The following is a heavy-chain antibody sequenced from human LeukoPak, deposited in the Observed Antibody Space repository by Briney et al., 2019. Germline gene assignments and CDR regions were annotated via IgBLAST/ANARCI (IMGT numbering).Heavy chain of an antibody. CDR3: ARSSGYSSGWYRVQHDY. CDR1: GGSISSGSYY. J-gene: IGHJ4*02. V-gene: IGHV4-61*02. D-gene: IGHD6-19*01. CDR2: ICTSGST. Sequence: PSETLSLTCTVSGGSISSGSYYWSWIRQPAGKGLEWIVRICTSGSTNYNPSLKSRVTISVDTSKNQFSLKLSSVTAADTAVYYCARSSGYSSGWYRVQHDYWGQGTLVTVSS.